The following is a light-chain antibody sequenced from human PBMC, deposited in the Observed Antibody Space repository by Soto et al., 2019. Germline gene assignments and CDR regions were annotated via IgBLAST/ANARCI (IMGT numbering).Light chain of an antibody. Sequence: DIQMTQSPSSVSASVGDRVTITCRASQGVGSWLAWYQQKPGKAPNLLIYGASNLHSGVPSRFSGSGSGTEFTLTISSLQPDDFATYFCQQTNRFPFTFGQGTRLDIK. V-gene: IGKV1-12*01. CDR3: QQTNRFPFT. CDR1: QGVGSW. CDR2: GAS. J-gene: IGKJ2*01.